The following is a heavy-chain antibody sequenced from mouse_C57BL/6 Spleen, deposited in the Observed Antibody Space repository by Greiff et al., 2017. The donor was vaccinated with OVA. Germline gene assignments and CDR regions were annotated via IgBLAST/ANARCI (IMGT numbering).Heavy chain of an antibody. V-gene: IGHV1-62-2*01. CDR2: FYPGSGSI. Sequence: QVHVKQSGAELVKPGASVKLSCKASGYTFTEYTIHWVKQRSGQGLEWIGWFYPGSGSIKYNEKFKDKATLTADKSSSTVYMELSRLTSEDSAVYFCARQTYYGLYYYAMDYWGQGTSVTVSS. D-gene: IGHD1-1*01. J-gene: IGHJ4*01. CDR1: GYTFTEYT. CDR3: ARQTYYGLYYYAMDY.